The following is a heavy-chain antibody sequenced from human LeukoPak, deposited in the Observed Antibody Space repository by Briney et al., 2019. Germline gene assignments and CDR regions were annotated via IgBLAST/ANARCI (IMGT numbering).Heavy chain of an antibody. CDR2: IYTSGST. D-gene: IGHD5-18*01. Sequence: SETLSLTCTVSGGSISSGSYYWSWIRQPAGKGLEWIGRIYTSGSTDFNPSLKSRVSISLGTSMNQFSLRLSSVTAADTAVYYCARGYTYGHGAMFDFWGQGTLVTVSP. CDR3: ARGYTYGHGAMFDF. J-gene: IGHJ4*02. CDR1: GGSISSGSYY. V-gene: IGHV4-61*02.